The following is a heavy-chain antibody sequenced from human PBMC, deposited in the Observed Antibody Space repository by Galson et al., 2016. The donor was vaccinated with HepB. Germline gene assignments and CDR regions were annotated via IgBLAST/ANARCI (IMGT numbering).Heavy chain of an antibody. CDR2: INWNSGSM. D-gene: IGHD2-2*01. Sequence: SLRLSCAASGFTFDDHAMHWVRQGPGKGLEWVAGINWNSGSMAYTDSVKGRFTISRDNAKNSLYLQMNSLRVEDTAFYYCARDIGTTSCCDYWGQGALVTVSS. J-gene: IGHJ4*02. V-gene: IGHV3-9*01. CDR3: ARDIGTTSCCDY. CDR1: GFTFDDHA.